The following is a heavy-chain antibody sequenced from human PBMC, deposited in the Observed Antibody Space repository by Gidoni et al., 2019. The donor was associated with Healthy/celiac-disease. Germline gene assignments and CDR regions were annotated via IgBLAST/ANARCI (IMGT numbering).Heavy chain of an antibody. D-gene: IGHD3-22*01. J-gene: IGHJ4*02. CDR2: ISGSGGST. Sequence: EVQLLESGGGLVQPGGSLRLSCAASGFTFSSYAMSWVRQAPGKGLGWFSAISGSGGSTYYADSVKGRFTISRDNSKNTLYLQMNSLRAEDTAVYYCAKAAVVVVIEYYFDYWGQGTLVTVSS. CDR1: GFTFSSYA. V-gene: IGHV3-23*01. CDR3: AKAAVVVVIEYYFDY.